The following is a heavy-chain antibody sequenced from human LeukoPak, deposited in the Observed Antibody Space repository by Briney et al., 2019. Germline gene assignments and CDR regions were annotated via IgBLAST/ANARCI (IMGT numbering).Heavy chain of an antibody. D-gene: IGHD6-13*01. CDR1: GYTFTTYD. CDR2: MNPNSGNT. Sequence: ASVKVSCKASGYTFTTYDINWVRQATGQGLEWLGWMNPNSGNTGYAQKFQGRGTMTRNTSINTAYMELSSLRSDDTAVYYCARGQAAGDWFDPWGQGTLVTVSS. V-gene: IGHV1-8*01. J-gene: IGHJ5*02. CDR3: ARGQAAGDWFDP.